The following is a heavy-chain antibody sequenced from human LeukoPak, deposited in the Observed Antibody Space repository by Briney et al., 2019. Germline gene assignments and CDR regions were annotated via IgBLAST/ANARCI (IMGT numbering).Heavy chain of an antibody. Sequence: GGSLRLSCAASGFTFSRYAMSWVRQAPGKGLEWVSAVSGSGGSTYYADSVKGRFTISRDNAKNSLYLQMNSLRAEDTAVYYCARGSSSWYFSGDYWGQGTLVTVSS. D-gene: IGHD6-13*01. J-gene: IGHJ4*02. CDR2: VSGSGGST. CDR3: ARGSSSWYFSGDY. CDR1: GFTFSRYA. V-gene: IGHV3-23*01.